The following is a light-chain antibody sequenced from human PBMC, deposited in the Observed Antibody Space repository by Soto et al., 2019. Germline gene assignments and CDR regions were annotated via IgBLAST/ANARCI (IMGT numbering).Light chain of an antibody. CDR2: GAS. Sequence: EVVMTQSPATLSVSPGDKVSLSCRASQSVSSNLAWYQQKPGQAPRLLIYGASTRATGIPARFSGSGSGTEFTLTISSLQSEDFAVYYCQQYNNWPPITFGQGTRLEIK. CDR3: QQYNNWPPIT. CDR1: QSVSSN. V-gene: IGKV3-15*01. J-gene: IGKJ5*01.